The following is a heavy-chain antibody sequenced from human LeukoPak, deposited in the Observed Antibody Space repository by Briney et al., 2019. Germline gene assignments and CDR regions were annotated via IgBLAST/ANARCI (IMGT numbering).Heavy chain of an antibody. D-gene: IGHD2-15*01. CDR1: GYTFTSYY. CDR2: INPSGGST. V-gene: IGHV1-46*01. CDR3: ARGGVSKVVAATHYYFDY. Sequence: ASVKVSCKASGYTFTSYYMHWVRQAPGQGLEWTGIINPSGGSTSYAQKFQGRVTMTRDTSTSTVYMELSSLRSEDTAVYNCARGGVSKVVAATHYYFDYWGQGTLVTVSS. J-gene: IGHJ4*02.